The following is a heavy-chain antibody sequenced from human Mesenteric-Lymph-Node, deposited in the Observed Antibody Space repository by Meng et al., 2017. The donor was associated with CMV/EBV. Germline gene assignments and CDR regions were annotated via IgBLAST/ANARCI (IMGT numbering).Heavy chain of an antibody. V-gene: IGHV3-23*01. Sequence: GESLKISCAASGFTLSSYAMSWVRQAPGKGLEWVSPISGSGGRTYYADSVKGRFTIFRDNSKNTVYLEMNSLRAEDTAVYYCAKDRRADSNYAHFDYWGQGTRVTVSS. D-gene: IGHD4-11*01. J-gene: IGHJ4*02. CDR3: AKDRRADSNYAHFDY. CDR1: GFTLSSYA. CDR2: ISGSGGRT.